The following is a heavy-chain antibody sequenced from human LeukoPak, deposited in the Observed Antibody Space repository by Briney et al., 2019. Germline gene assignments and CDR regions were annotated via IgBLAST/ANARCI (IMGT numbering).Heavy chain of an antibody. J-gene: IGHJ6*02. D-gene: IGHD3-10*01. CDR3: ARHSKDMVRGVISYYYYGMDV. CDR2: IGFAGDT. V-gene: IGHV3-13*01. CDR1: GFTFSSYD. Sequence: GGSLRLSCAASGFTFSSYDMHWVRQVTGKGLEWVSAIGFAGDTYYLGSVKGRFTISRENAKNSLYLQMNSLRAGDTAVYYCARHSKDMVRGVISYYYYGMDVWGQGTTVTVSS.